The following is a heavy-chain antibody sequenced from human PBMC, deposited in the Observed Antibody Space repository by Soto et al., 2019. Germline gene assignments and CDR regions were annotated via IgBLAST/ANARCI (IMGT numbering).Heavy chain of an antibody. V-gene: IGHV4-30-4*01. CDR1: GGSISSGDYY. J-gene: IGHJ6*02. Sequence: TLSLTCTVSGGSISSGDYYWSWIRQPPGKGLEWIGYIYYSGSTYYNPSLKSRVTISVDTSKNQFSLKLSSVTAADTAVYYCARGGYDFSYYYYYGMDVWGQGTTVTVSS. CDR2: IYYSGST. D-gene: IGHD3-3*01. CDR3: ARGGYDFSYYYYYGMDV.